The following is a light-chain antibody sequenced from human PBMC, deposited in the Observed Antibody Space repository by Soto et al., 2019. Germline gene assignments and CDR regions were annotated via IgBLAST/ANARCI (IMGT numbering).Light chain of an antibody. Sequence: DIVMTQYPDSLAVSLGERATINCKSSQSVLFSPNKKNYLAWYRQKPQQPPELLIHWASTREPGVPDRFSGSGSGADFTLTISSLQAEDVSVYYCQQYYTAPFTFGGGTQVQSK. CDR3: QQYYTAPFT. V-gene: IGKV4-1*01. CDR1: QSVLFSPNKKNY. J-gene: IGKJ4*01. CDR2: WAS.